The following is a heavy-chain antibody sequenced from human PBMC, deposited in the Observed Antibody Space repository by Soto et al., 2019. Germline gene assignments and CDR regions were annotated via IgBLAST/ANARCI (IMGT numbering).Heavy chain of an antibody. CDR3: ARSSTSCYGRYCYYYYYYMDV. V-gene: IGHV5-51*01. CDR1: GYSFTSYW. J-gene: IGHJ6*03. D-gene: IGHD2-2*01. Sequence: PGESLKISCKGSGYSFTSYWIGWVRQMPGKGLEWMGIIYPGDSDTRYSPSFQGQVTISADKSISTAYLQWSSLKASDTAMYYCARSSTSCYGRYCYYYYYYMDVWGKGTTVTVSS. CDR2: IYPGDSDT.